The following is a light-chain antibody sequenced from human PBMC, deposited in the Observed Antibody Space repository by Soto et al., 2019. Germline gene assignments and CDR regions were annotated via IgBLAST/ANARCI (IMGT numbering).Light chain of an antibody. J-gene: IGLJ2*01. CDR2: EDS. V-gene: IGLV6-57*04. Sequence: NFMLTQPHSVSESPGETVTISCTSSSGNIASAHVLWAQQRPGSAPTTVIYEDSRRPSGVPERFSGSTDSSSNSASLTISGLTPEDEADYYCQSYVGNHVLFGGGTKLTVL. CDR3: QSYVGNHVL. CDR1: SGNIASAH.